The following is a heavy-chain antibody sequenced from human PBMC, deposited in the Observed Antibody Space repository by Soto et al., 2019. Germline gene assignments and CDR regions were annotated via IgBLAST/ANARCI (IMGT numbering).Heavy chain of an antibody. CDR3: ARDFTDSSGPTLGMGV. D-gene: IGHD6-19*01. Sequence: SETLSLTCTVSGGSISSGGYYWSWIRQHPGKGLEWIGYIYYSGSTYYNPSLKSRVTISVDTSKNQFSLKLSSVTAADTAVYYCARDFTDSSGPTLGMGVWGQGTTVTVSS. CDR2: IYYSGST. CDR1: GGSISSGGYY. J-gene: IGHJ6*02. V-gene: IGHV4-31*03.